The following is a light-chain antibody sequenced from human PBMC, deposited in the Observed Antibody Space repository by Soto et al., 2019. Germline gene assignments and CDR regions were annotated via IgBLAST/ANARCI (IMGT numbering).Light chain of an antibody. V-gene: IGKV3-11*01. CDR3: QQRSNWPPWT. CDR2: DAS. J-gene: IGKJ1*01. CDR1: QSVSSNY. Sequence: EIVLTQSPGTLSLSPGERATLSCRASQSVSSNYLAWYQQKPGQAPKVLIYDASNRATGIPARFSGSGSGTDFTLTISSLEPEDFAVYYCQQRSNWPPWTFGQGTKVDIK.